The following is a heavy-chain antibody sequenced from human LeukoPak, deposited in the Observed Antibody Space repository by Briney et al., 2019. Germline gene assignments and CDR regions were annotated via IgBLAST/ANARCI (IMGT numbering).Heavy chain of an antibody. D-gene: IGHD3-16*01. J-gene: IGHJ4*02. Sequence: PSETLSLTCTVSGGSISSHYWSWIRQPPGKGLEWTGYIYYSGSTNYDPSLKSRVTISVDTSKNQFSLKLSSVTAADTAVYYCARDLRGDRYFDYWGQGTLVTVSS. CDR1: GGSISSHY. CDR2: IYYSGST. CDR3: ARDLRGDRYFDY. V-gene: IGHV4-59*11.